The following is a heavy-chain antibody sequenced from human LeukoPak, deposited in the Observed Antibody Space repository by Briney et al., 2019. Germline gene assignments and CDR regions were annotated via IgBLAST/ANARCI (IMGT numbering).Heavy chain of an antibody. V-gene: IGHV1-46*01. CDR1: GYTFTSYY. D-gene: IGHD6-6*01. CDR3: ARDRYSISSLYDF. CDR2: INPSGGST. J-gene: IGHJ4*02. Sequence: ASVKVSCKASGYTFTSYYIHWVRQAPGQGLEWMGIINPSGGSTTYAQKFQGRVTITRDTPTSTVYMVLSSLRSEDTAVYYCARDRYSISSLYDFWGQGTLVTVSS.